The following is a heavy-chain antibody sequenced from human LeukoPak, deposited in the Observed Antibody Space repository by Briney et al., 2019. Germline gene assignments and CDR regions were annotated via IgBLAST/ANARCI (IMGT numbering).Heavy chain of an antibody. J-gene: IGHJ4*02. Sequence: ASVKVSCKASGYTFTSYHVNWVRQATGQGLEWVGWMNPNNSDIGYAQKFQGRVTMTRNTSIGTAYMELSSLRSEDTAIYYCVRVPPGTTIYAYWGQGTLVTVSS. CDR3: VRVPPGTTIYAY. D-gene: IGHD1-14*01. CDR2: MNPNNSDI. V-gene: IGHV1-8*01. CDR1: GYTFTSYH.